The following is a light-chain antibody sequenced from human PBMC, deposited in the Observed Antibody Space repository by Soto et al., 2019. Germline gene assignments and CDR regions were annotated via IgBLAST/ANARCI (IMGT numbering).Light chain of an antibody. V-gene: IGKV1-39*01. Sequence: DIPMTQSPSSLSASVGDRVTITCRASQSISNYLNWYQQKPGKAPKFLIYAASSLQSGVPSRFSGRGSGTDFTLTISSLPPEDFAIYFCQQSYSTPLSFGGGTKVEIK. J-gene: IGKJ4*01. CDR1: QSISNY. CDR3: QQSYSTPLS. CDR2: AAS.